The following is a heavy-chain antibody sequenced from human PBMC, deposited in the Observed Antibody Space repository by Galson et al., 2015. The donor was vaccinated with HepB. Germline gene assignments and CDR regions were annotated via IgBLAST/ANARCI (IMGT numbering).Heavy chain of an antibody. V-gene: IGHV3-72*01. D-gene: IGHD3-10*01. CDR1: GFTFSDLY. CDR2: KRNKAYSYTT. Sequence: SLRLSCAASGFTFSDLYMDWVRQAPGKGLELVGRKRNKAYSYTTEYAASVEGRFTISRDDSKNSLYLQMNGLETEDTAVYYCATESRGVLCFGEGAQGTLVTVSS. J-gene: IGHJ4*02. CDR3: ATESRGVLCFGE.